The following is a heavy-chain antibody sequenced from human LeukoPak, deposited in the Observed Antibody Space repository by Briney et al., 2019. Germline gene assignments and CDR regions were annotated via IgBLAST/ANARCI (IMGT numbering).Heavy chain of an antibody. CDR1: GFSLRSYG. D-gene: IGHD4-11*01. CDR2: FSGDNT. J-gene: IGHJ4*02. Sequence: PGGSLRLSCAASGFSLRSYGMSWVRQAPGKGLEWISSFSGDNTYHADSVKGRFTISRDNSKNTLYLQMNSLRAEDTAIYYCAKRSVDMTRKGKHFDYWGQGTLVTVSS. V-gene: IGHV3-23*01. CDR3: AKRSVDMTRKGKHFDY.